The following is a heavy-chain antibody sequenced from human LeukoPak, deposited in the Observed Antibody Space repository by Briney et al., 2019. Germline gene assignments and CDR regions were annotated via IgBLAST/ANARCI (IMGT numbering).Heavy chain of an antibody. J-gene: IGHJ3*02. Sequence: PSQTLSLTRTVSGGSISSGGYYWSWIRQHPGKGLEWIGYIYYSGSTYYNPSLKSRVTISVDTSKNQFSLKLSSVTAADTAVYYCARYCSGGSCYGSSDAFDIWGQGTMVTVSS. CDR2: IYYSGST. V-gene: IGHV4-31*03. CDR3: ARYCSGGSCYGSSDAFDI. CDR1: GGSISSGGYY. D-gene: IGHD2-15*01.